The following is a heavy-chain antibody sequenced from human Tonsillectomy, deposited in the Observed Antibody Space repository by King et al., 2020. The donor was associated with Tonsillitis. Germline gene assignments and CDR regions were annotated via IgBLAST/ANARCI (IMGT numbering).Heavy chain of an antibody. J-gene: IGHJ5*02. D-gene: IGHD3-16*01. CDR1: GFTFNYYA. CDR3: ARDLQIGGAYDP. V-gene: IGHV3-30-3*01. CDR2: ISYDGSNK. Sequence: HVQLVESGGGVVQPGRSLRLSCAASGFTFNYYAIHWVRQTPVKGLEWVAVISYDGSNKYYADSVKGRFTISRDNSQNTLYLQMNSLKPEDTAVYYCARDLQIGGAYDPWGQGTLATVSS.